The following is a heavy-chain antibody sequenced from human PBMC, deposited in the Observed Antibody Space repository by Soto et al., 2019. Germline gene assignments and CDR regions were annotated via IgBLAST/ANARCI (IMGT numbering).Heavy chain of an antibody. D-gene: IGHD2-8*01. Sequence: QVQLLQSGAEVKKPGASVKVSCKASGYSFTNYYLHWVRQAPGQGLEWMGIINPSSGGTTNGQKFQDRVTIARDTAKRTGYMELSSLGSEDTAIYFCAGSGGGVIDYWGQGTLVTVSS. V-gene: IGHV1-46*01. CDR1: GYSFTNYY. CDR2: INPSSGGT. CDR3: AGSGGGVIDY. J-gene: IGHJ4*02.